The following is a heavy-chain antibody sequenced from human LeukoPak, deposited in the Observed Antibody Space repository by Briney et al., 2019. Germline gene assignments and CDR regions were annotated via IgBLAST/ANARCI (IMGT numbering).Heavy chain of an antibody. Sequence: SETLSLTCTVSGASISSYYWSWIREPPGKGPEWIAYIYYSGSTNYNPSFKSRVTISADTSKNQFSLKVSSVTAADTAVYYCARGPHSGSYYFDYWGQGTLVTVSS. CDR2: IYYSGST. CDR1: GASISSYY. D-gene: IGHD1-26*01. CDR3: ARGPHSGSYYFDY. J-gene: IGHJ4*02. V-gene: IGHV4-59*01.